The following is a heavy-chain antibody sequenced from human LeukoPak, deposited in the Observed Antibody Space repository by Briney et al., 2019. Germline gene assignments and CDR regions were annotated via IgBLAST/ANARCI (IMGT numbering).Heavy chain of an antibody. CDR3: ARRLDGSGWYDDY. V-gene: IGHV4-34*01. D-gene: IGHD6-19*01. CDR2: TNHSGST. J-gene: IGHJ4*02. Sequence: SETLSLTCAVYGGSFSGYYWSWIRQPPGKGLEWIGETNHSGSTNYNPSLKSRVTISVDTSKNQFSLKLSSVTAADTAVYYCARRLDGSGWYDDYWGQGTLVTVSS. CDR1: GGSFSGYY.